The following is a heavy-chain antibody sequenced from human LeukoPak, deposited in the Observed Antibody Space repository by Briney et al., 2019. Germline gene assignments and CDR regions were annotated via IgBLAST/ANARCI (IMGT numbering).Heavy chain of an antibody. CDR1: GYSFTNYW. Sequence: GESQKISCKGSGYSFTNYWIGWVRQMPGKGLEWMWIIFPGDSDTRYSPSFLGQVTISADKSLSTAYLQWSSLKASDSAMYYCARRDGPGSYYGYHGMDVWGQGTSVIVSS. CDR3: ARRDGPGSYYGYHGMDV. CDR2: IFPGDSDT. J-gene: IGHJ6*02. V-gene: IGHV5-51*01. D-gene: IGHD3-10*01.